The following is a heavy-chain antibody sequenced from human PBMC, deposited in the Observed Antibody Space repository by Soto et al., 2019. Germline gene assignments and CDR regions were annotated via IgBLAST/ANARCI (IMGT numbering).Heavy chain of an antibody. CDR3: AKDRGSGSYAANFYYYGMDV. CDR1: GFTFDDYA. D-gene: IGHD3-10*01. Sequence: EEQLVESGGGLVQPGRSLRLSCAASGFTFDDYAMHWVRQPPGKGLEWVSGINWNSGRIAYADSVKGRFTISRDNAKPSLYLQMNSLRAEDTALYYCAKDRGSGSYAANFYYYGMDVWGQGTTVTVSS. CDR2: INWNSGRI. J-gene: IGHJ6*02. V-gene: IGHV3-9*01.